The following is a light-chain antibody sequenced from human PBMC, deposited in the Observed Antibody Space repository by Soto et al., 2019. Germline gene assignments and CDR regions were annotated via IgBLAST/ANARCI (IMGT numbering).Light chain of an antibody. CDR3: TSWTTSTTKI. V-gene: IGLV2-14*03. CDR2: DVN. Sequence: QSALTQPASVSGSPGQSITISCTGTSSDIGAYNFDSWYQQHPGKAPKLMLYDVNIRPSGVSNRFSGSKSGNTASLTISGLQAEDEADYYCTSWTTSTTKIFGGGTKLTVL. J-gene: IGLJ2*01. CDR1: SSDIGAYNF.